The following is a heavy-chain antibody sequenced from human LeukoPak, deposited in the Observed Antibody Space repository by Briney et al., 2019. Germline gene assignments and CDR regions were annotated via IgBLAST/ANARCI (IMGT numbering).Heavy chain of an antibody. J-gene: IGHJ4*02. CDR1: GFTFSSYG. CDR3: ARGGRSGLAGSTDY. CDR2: MRYDGSNK. D-gene: IGHD2-15*01. Sequence: GGSLRLSCAASGFTFSSYGMHWVRQAPGKGLEWVAFMRYDGSNKYYADSVKSRFTISRDNAKNSLYLQMNSLRAEDTAVYYCARGGRSGLAGSTDYWGQGTLVTVSS. V-gene: IGHV3-30*02.